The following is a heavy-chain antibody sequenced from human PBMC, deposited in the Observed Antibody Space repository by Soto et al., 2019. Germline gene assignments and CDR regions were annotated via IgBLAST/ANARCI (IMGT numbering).Heavy chain of an antibody. CDR3: AKEASPYSEASDWFDP. D-gene: IGHD1-26*01. V-gene: IGHV3-30*18. CDR2: ISYDGSNK. J-gene: IGHJ5*02. CDR1: GFTVSSNY. Sequence: PGGSLRLSCAASGFTVSSNYMSWVRQAPGKGLEWVAVISYDGSNKYYADSVKGRFTISRDNSKNTLYLQMNSLRAEDTAVYYCAKEASPYSEASDWFDPWGQGTLVTVSS.